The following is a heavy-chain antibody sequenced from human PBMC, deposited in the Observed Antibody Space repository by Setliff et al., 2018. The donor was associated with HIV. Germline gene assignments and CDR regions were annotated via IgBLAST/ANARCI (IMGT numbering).Heavy chain of an antibody. D-gene: IGHD6-19*01. Sequence: LSLTCTVSGGSINKYYWSWIRQPAGKGLEWIGRIYTSGSTNYNPSLKSRVTISVDTSKNQFSLKLSSVTAADTAVYYCARDRCSGCYRFDYWGQGTLVSVSS. CDR3: ARDRCSGCYRFDY. CDR2: IYTSGST. J-gene: IGHJ4*02. CDR1: GGSINKYY. V-gene: IGHV4-4*07.